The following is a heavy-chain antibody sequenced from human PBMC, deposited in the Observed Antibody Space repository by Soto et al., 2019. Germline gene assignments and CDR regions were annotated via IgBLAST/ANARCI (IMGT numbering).Heavy chain of an antibody. J-gene: IGHJ4*02. CDR3: ARGGFLEWLLRGYYFDY. CDR2: TYYRSKWYN. CDR1: GDSISSNSAA. Sequence: SQTLSLTCAISGDSISSNSAAWNWIRQSPSRGLEWLGRTYYRSKWYNDYAVSVKSRITINPDTSKNQFSLQLNSVTPEDTAVYYCARGGFLEWLLRGYYFDYWGQGTLVTVSS. D-gene: IGHD3-3*01. V-gene: IGHV6-1*01.